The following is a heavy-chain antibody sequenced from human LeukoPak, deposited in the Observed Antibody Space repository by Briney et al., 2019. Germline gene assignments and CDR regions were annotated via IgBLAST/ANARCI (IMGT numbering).Heavy chain of an antibody. D-gene: IGHD5-12*01. CDR3: ARDLVATNGHWFDP. Sequence: SSETLSLTCTVFRDSMKSYYWSWLRQPPGKGLEWIGYIYYSGSTNYNPSLKSRVTISVDTSKNQFSLKLSSVTAADTAVYYCARDLVATNGHWFDPWGQGTLVTVSS. CDR2: IYYSGST. CDR1: RDSMKSYY. J-gene: IGHJ5*02. V-gene: IGHV4-59*01.